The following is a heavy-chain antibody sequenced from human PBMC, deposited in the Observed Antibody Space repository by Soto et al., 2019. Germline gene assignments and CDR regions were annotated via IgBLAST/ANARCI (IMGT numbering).Heavy chain of an antibody. CDR3: ARESTSDWSGNYYYYYGMDV. CDR2: IIPIFGTA. J-gene: IGHJ6*02. CDR1: GGTFSSYA. Sequence: SVKVSCKASGGTFSSYAISWVRQAPGQGFEWMGGIIPIFGTANYAQKFQGRVTFTADESTSTAYMELSSLRSEDTAVYYCARESTSDWSGNYYYYYGMDVWGQGTTVTVS. V-gene: IGHV1-69*13. D-gene: IGHD3-9*01.